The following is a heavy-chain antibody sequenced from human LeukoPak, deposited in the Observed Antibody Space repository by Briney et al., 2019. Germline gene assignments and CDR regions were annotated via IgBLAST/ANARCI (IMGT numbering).Heavy chain of an antibody. V-gene: IGHV3-21*01. CDR3: ARDVIAVAGTS. J-gene: IGHJ4*02. CDR2: ISSSSSYI. D-gene: IGHD6-19*01. Sequence: GGSLRLSCAASRFTFSSYSLNWVRQAPGKGLEWVSSISSSSSYIYYADSVKGRFTISRDNAKNSLYLQMNSLRAEDTAVYYCARDVIAVAGTSWGQGTLVTVSS. CDR1: RFTFSSYS.